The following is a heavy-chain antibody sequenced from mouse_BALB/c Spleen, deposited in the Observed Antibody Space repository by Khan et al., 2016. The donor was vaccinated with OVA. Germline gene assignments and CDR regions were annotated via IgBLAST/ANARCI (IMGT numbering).Heavy chain of an antibody. V-gene: IGHV1-4*01. CDR2: INPSNGYT. CDR3: AREGAYYRSDGWFSY. J-gene: IGHJ3*01. D-gene: IGHD2-14*01. Sequence: QVQLQQSGAELARPGASVKMSCKASGYTFTTYTMHWVKQRPGQGLEWIGYINPSNGYTNYNQKFKDKSTLTADKSSSTAYMQLSSLTSGYSAVYNCAREGAYYRSDGWFSYWGQGTLVTVSA. CDR1: GYTFTTYT.